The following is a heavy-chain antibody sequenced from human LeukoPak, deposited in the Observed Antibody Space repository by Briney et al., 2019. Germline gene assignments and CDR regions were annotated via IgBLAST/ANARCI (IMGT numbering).Heavy chain of an antibody. CDR2: ISYSGST. CDR3: ARDGYSYGYGAFDI. J-gene: IGHJ3*02. CDR1: GGSISSYY. Sequence: SETLSLTCTVSGGSISSYYWSWTRQPPGKGLEWIGYISYSGSTYYNPSLKSRVTISVNTSKNQFSLKLSSVTTADTAVYYCARDGYSYGYGAFDIWGQGTMVTVSS. V-gene: IGHV4-59*01. D-gene: IGHD5-18*01.